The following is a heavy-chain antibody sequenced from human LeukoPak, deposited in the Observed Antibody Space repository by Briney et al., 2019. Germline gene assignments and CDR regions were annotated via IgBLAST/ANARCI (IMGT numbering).Heavy chain of an antibody. D-gene: IGHD3-10*01. CDR3: AGGYGSARPGSRTYDY. CDR1: GGTFSSYA. CDR2: IIPIFGTA. J-gene: IGHJ4*02. Sequence: VASVKVSCKASGGTFSSYAISWVRQAPGQGLEWMGGIIPIFGTANYAQKFQGRVTITADKPTSTAYTELSSLRSEDTAVYYCAGGYGSARPGSRTYDYWGQGTLVTVSS. V-gene: IGHV1-69*06.